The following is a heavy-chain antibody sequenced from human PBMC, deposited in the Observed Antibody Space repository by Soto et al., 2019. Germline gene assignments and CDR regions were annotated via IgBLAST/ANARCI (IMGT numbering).Heavy chain of an antibody. Sequence: GGSLRLSCAASGFTVSSNYMSWVPQAPGKGLEWVSVIYSGGSTYYADSVKGRFTISRDNSKNTLYLQMNSLRAEDTAVYYCARAHYDSSGYYYFDYWGQETLVTVSS. D-gene: IGHD3-22*01. CDR2: IYSGGST. CDR1: GFTVSSNY. J-gene: IGHJ4*02. CDR3: ARAHYDSSGYYYFDY. V-gene: IGHV3-53*01.